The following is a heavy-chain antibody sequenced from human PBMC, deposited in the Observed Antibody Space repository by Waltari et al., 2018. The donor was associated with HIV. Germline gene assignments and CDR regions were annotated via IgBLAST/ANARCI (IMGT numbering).Heavy chain of an antibody. V-gene: IGHV1-69*12. D-gene: IGHD4-17*01. CDR1: GGSFSSYV. J-gene: IGHJ4*02. CDR3: ARETQETTGGRIFDF. CDR2: IIPMCGEA. Sequence: QVQLVQSGAEVKKPGSSVKVSCKASGGSFSSYVISWVRQAPGQGLEWMGGIIPMCGEANDAQIVLSRVTMRADESTKTAYMGLSGLRSEDTAMYYCARETQETTGGRIFDFGGQGTMVTVSS.